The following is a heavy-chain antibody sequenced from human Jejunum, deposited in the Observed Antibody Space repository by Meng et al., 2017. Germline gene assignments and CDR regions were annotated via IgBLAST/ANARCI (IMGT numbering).Heavy chain of an antibody. CDR1: GGSISSVYW. CDR3: ARGGYYSFDY. J-gene: IGHJ4*02. Sequence: VPREGAGPGLVKPSETLSLTCAVSGGSISSVYWWTWVRQSPGKGLEWIGEIYHSGSTNYNPSLKSRVTISVDKSKNQFSLKLTSVTAADTAVYYCARGGYYSFDYWGQGTLVTVSS. CDR2: IYHSGST. V-gene: IGHV4-4*02. D-gene: IGHD5-18*01.